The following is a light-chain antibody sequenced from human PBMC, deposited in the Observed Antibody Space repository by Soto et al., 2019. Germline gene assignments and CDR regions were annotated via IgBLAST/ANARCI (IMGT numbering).Light chain of an antibody. CDR3: CSYTTSNTRQIV. CDR1: SSDVGGYNY. CDR2: DIT. J-gene: IGLJ1*01. Sequence: QSALTQPASVSGSPGQSITISCTGTSSDVGGYNYVSWYQQQPGKAPKFMIYDITNRPSGVSNRLSGPKSGNTASLTISGLQAEDEADYYCCSYTTSNTRQIVFGTGTKVTVL. V-gene: IGLV2-14*01.